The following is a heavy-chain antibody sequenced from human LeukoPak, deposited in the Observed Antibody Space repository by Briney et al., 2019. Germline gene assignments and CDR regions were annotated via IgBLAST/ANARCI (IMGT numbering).Heavy chain of an antibody. CDR2: IYYTRST. V-gene: IGHV4-39*01. J-gene: IGHJ2*01. Sequence: SETLSLTCTVSGGSISSSSYYWGWIRQPPGKGLEWIGSIYYTRSTYYNPSLKSRVTISVDTSKNQFSLKLTSVTAADTAVYYCARGVTMIVVVIHDWYLDLWGRGTLVTVSS. CDR3: ARGVTMIVVVIHDWYLDL. D-gene: IGHD3-22*01. CDR1: GGSISSSSYY.